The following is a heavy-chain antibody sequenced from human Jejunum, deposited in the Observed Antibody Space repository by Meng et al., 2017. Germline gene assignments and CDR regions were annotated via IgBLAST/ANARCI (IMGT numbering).Heavy chain of an antibody. CDR3: TRARGDFADYQKWGYFDS. CDR1: GFTFDDFG. D-gene: IGHD4-17*01. CDR2: INWSGGGT. J-gene: IGHJ4*02. Sequence: GESLKISCAASGFTFDDFGMSWVRQAPGKGLEWVAGINWSGGGTAYGDSVKGRFTISRDNAKNSLYLQMNSLRGEDSAFYYCTRARGDFADYQKWGYFDSWGQGMLVTVSS. V-gene: IGHV3-20*04.